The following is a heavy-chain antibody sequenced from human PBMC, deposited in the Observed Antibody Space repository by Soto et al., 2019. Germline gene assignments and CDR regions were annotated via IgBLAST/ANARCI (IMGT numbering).Heavy chain of an antibody. J-gene: IGHJ4*02. D-gene: IGHD4-17*01. CDR3: ARTSGPLDYGDYVSDY. Sequence: SETLSLTCAVSGGSLSSGGYSRSWIRQTPGKGLEWIGYIYHSGSTYYNPSLKSRVTISVDRSKNQFSLKLSSVTAADTAVYYCARTSGPLDYGDYVSDYWRQGTLVPVSS. CDR1: GGSLSSGGYS. CDR2: IYHSGST. V-gene: IGHV4-30-2*01.